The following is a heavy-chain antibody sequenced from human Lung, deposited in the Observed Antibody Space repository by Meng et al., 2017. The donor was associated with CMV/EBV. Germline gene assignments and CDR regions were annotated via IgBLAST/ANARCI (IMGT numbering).Heavy chain of an antibody. CDR1: GSTFDDYT. CDR2: ISWDGGST. J-gene: IGHJ4*02. V-gene: IGHV3-43*01. D-gene: IGHD2-2*01. Sequence: GESXKFSXAASGSTFDDYTMHWVRQAPGKGLEWVSLISWDGGSTYYADSVKGRFTISRDNSKNSLYLQMNSLRTEDTALYYCAKEGRYCSSTSCFYYFDYWGQGXLVTVSS. CDR3: AKEGRYCSSTSCFYYFDY.